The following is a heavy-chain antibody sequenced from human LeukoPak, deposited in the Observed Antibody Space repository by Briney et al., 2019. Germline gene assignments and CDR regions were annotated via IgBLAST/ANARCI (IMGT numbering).Heavy chain of an antibody. J-gene: IGHJ4*02. Sequence: GGPLRLSCAASGFTFSSYEMHWVRQAPGKGLEWVSYISSTSGSAIYYADSVKGRFTISRDNAKNSLYLQMNSLRAEDTAVYYCARRYCSSTSCLLDYWGQGTLVTVSS. CDR3: ARRYCSSTSCLLDY. D-gene: IGHD2-2*01. CDR1: GFTFSSYE. V-gene: IGHV3-48*03. CDR2: ISSTSGSAI.